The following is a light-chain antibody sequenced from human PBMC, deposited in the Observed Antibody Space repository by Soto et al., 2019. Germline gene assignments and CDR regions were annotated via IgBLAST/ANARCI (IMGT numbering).Light chain of an antibody. CDR2: DAS. J-gene: IGKJ1*01. Sequence: VLKQSPGTLSLTPRERATLSCMASQSVRNSLLAWYQQKPGQPPRLLIYDASTRATATPERFSGSGSGTDFTLTISRLEPEDFAVYYCHQYDTIVQTFGQGTKVDIK. CDR3: HQYDTIVQT. V-gene: IGKV3-20*01. CDR1: QSVRNSL.